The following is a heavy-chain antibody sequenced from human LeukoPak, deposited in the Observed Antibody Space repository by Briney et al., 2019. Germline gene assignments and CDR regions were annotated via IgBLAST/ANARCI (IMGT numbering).Heavy chain of an antibody. J-gene: IGHJ6*02. V-gene: IGHV3-33*01. CDR1: GFTFSSYG. D-gene: IGHD2-15*01. CDR2: IWYDGSNK. Sequence: GGSLRLSCAASGFTFSSYGMHWVRQAPGKGLEWVAVIWYDGSNKYYADSVKGRFTISRDNSKNTLCLQMNSLRAEDTAVYYCAREDIDVVVVAATQHYYYYYGMDVWGQGTTVTVSS. CDR3: AREDIDVVVVAATQHYYYYYGMDV.